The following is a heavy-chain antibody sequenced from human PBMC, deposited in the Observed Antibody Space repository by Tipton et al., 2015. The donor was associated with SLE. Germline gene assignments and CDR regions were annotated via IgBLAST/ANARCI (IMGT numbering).Heavy chain of an antibody. CDR2: ISAYNGNT. V-gene: IGHV1-18*01. D-gene: IGHD6-6*01. J-gene: IGHJ5*02. Sequence: QSGAEVKKPGASVKVSCKASGYTFTSYGFTWVRQAPGQGLEWMGWISAYNGNTNYAQKLQGRVTMTTDTSTRTAYMELSSLRSDGTAVYYCAITLLEYISSFDPWGHATLVTVSS. CDR3: AITLLEYISSFDP. CDR1: GYTFTSYG.